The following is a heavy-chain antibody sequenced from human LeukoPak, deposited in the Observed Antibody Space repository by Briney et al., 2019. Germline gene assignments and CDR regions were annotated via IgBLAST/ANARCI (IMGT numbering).Heavy chain of an antibody. V-gene: IGHV4-59*08. CDR1: GCSISSYY. D-gene: IGHD1-1*01. CDR2: IYYSGST. J-gene: IGHJ3*02. CDR3: ARRRGNWAFDI. Sequence: PSETLSVTCTVSGCSISSYYWSWIRQPPGKGLEWIGYIYYSGSTTYNPSLKRRVTISVDTSKNQFTLKLSSVTAADTAVYYCARRRGNWAFDIWGQGTMVTVSS.